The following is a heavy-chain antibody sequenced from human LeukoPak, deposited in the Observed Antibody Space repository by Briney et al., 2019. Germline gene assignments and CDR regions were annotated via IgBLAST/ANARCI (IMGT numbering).Heavy chain of an antibody. D-gene: IGHD5-12*01. Sequence: GGSLTLSCAASGFTFSSYAMSWVRQAPGKGLEWVSTISGGGGSTYYADSVKGRFTISRDNSKNTLYLQMNSLRAEDTAVYYCAKKDYSPYDLIDYWGQGTLVTVSS. CDR2: ISGGGGST. CDR3: AKKDYSPYDLIDY. J-gene: IGHJ4*02. V-gene: IGHV3-23*01. CDR1: GFTFSSYA.